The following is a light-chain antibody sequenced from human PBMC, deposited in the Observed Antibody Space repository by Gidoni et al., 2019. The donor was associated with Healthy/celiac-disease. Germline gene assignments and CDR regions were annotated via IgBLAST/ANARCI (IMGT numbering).Light chain of an antibody. V-gene: IGKV3-11*01. Sequence: ELRQSPATLSLSPGERATRSCMASPIVSSYLAWYQQKPDQAPRLLIYDASTRATGIPARFSGCGSGTDFTLTIISLEPEDFAVYYCQQRSDGLTFGGGTKVEIK. CDR1: PIVSSY. J-gene: IGKJ4*01. CDR2: DAS. CDR3: QQRSDGLT.